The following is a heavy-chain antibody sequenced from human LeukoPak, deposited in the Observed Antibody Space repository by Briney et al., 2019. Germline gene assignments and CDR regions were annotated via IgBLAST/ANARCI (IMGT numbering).Heavy chain of an antibody. V-gene: IGHV4-61*02. CDR1: GGSISSGSYY. CDR3: AISGYSSSWYPFDY. Sequence: SETLSLTCTVSGGSISSGSYYWSWIRQPAGKGLEWIGRIYTSGSTNYNPSLKSRVTISVDTSKNQFSLKLSSVTAADTAVYYCAISGYSSSWYPFDYWGQGTLVTVSS. CDR2: IYTSGST. J-gene: IGHJ4*02. D-gene: IGHD6-13*01.